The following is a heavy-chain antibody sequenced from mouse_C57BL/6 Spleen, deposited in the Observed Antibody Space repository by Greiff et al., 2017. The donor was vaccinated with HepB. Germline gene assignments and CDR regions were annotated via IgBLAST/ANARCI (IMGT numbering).Heavy chain of an antibody. D-gene: IGHD1-1*01. Sequence: VQLQQSGAELVKPGASVKLSCKASGYTFTSYWMHWVKQRPGQGLEWIGMIHPNSGSTNYNEKFKSKATLTVDKSSSTAYMQLSSLTSEDSAVYYCARDYFTTVVARNYWGQGTTLTVSS. V-gene: IGHV1-64*01. CDR3: ARDYFTTVVARNY. CDR1: GYTFTSYW. J-gene: IGHJ2*01. CDR2: IHPNSGST.